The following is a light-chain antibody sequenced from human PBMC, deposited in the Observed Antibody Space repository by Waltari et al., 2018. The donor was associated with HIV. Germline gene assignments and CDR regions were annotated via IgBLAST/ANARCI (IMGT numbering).Light chain of an antibody. Sequence: QSALTQPASVSRSPGQSIPISCTGTSSDVGGYNYVSWYQQHPGKAPKLMIYDVSTRPSGVSNRFSGSKSGNTASLTISGLQAEDEADYYCSSYTSSSTLVFGGGTKLTVL. CDR3: SSYTSSSTLV. J-gene: IGLJ3*02. CDR1: SSDVGGYNY. V-gene: IGLV2-14*03. CDR2: DVS.